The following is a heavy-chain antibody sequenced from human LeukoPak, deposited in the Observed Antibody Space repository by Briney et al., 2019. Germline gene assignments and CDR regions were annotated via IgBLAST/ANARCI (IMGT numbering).Heavy chain of an antibody. CDR1: GGSISSSSYY. J-gene: IGHJ4*02. D-gene: IGHD5-18*01. CDR2: IYYSGST. Sequence: SETLSLTCTVSGGSISSSSYYWGWIRQPPGKGLEWIGSIYYSGSTYYNPSPKSRVTISVDTSKNQFSLKLSSVTAADTAVYYCARNFVDTAMVMNYWGQGTLVTVSS. CDR3: ARNFVDTAMVMNY. V-gene: IGHV4-39*01.